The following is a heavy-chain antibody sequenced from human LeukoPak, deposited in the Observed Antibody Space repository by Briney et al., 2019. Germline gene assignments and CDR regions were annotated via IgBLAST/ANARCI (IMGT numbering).Heavy chain of an antibody. CDR2: ISSSSSYI. V-gene: IGHV3-21*01. CDR3: ARDGGRMDY. J-gene: IGHJ4*02. CDR1: GFTFSSYS. Sequence: PGGSLRLSCAASGFTFSSYSMNWVRQAPGKGLEWVSIISSSSSYIYYTDSVKGRFTVSRDNAKNLLYLQKNSLRVEDTAVYYCARDGGRMDYWGQGTLVTVSS. D-gene: IGHD3-16*01.